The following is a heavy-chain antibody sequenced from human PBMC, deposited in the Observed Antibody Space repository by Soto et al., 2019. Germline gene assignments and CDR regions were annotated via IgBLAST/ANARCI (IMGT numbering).Heavy chain of an antibody. J-gene: IGHJ4*02. CDR3: AKGWGDY. CDR2: ISSSGGST. CDR1: GFTFSSYT. V-gene: IGHV3-23*01. Sequence: EVQLLESGGGLVQPGGSLRLSCAASGFTFSSYTMSWVRQGPGKGLEWVSGISSSGGSTVYADSVKGRFTISRDNFKNTLYLQIISLRAEDTAVYYCAKGWGDYWGQGTPVTVSS. D-gene: IGHD7-27*01.